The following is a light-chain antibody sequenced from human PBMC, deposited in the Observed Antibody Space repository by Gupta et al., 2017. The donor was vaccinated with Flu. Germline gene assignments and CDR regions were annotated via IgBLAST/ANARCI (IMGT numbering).Light chain of an antibody. CDR3: SSYTSSSTLHV. CDR1: SSDVGGYNY. J-gene: IGLJ1*01. CDR2: EVS. V-gene: IGLV2-14*01. Sequence: SSDVGGYNYVSWYQQHPDKAPKLMIYEVSNRPSGVSNRFSGSKSGNTASLTISGLQAEDEADYYCSSYTSSSTLHVFGTGTKVTVL.